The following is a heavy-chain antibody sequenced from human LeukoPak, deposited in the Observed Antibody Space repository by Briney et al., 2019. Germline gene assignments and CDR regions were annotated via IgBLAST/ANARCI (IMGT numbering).Heavy chain of an antibody. CDR2: INPNSGGT. V-gene: IGHV1-2*02. CDR3: ARGRLVTGYFDY. Sequence: ASVKVSCKASGFTFTGYYMHWVRQAPGQGLEWMGWINPNSGGTNYAQKFQGRVTMTRDTSITTAYMELSRLRSDDTAVYYCARGRLVTGYFDYWGQGTLVTVSS. J-gene: IGHJ4*02. CDR1: GFTFTGYY. D-gene: IGHD3-9*01.